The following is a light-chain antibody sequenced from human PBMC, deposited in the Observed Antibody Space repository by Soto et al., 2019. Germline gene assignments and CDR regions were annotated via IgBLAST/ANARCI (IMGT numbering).Light chain of an antibody. Sequence: QSVLTQPASVSGSPGQSMTISCTGTISDVGSYNYVSWYQQYPGKAPKLMIYDVSTRPSGVSDRFSGSKSGNTASLTISGLRAEDEADYYCGSYTTSSNYVFGTGTRSPS. CDR2: DVS. CDR3: GSYTTSSNYV. CDR1: ISDVGSYNY. V-gene: IGLV2-14*03. J-gene: IGLJ1*01.